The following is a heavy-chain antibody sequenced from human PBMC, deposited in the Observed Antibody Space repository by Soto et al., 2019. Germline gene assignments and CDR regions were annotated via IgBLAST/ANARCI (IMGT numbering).Heavy chain of an antibody. V-gene: IGHV1-69*13. CDR3: ARALVVVAATHAFDI. D-gene: IGHD2-15*01. CDR1: GCPFSGYA. J-gene: IGHJ3*02. Sequence: SVKVSCTASGCPFSGYAISWVRHAPGQGLEWMGGIIPIFGTANYAQQFQGRVTITADESTSTADMELSSLRSEDTAVYYCARALVVVAATHAFDIWGQGTMVTVSS. CDR2: IIPIFGTA.